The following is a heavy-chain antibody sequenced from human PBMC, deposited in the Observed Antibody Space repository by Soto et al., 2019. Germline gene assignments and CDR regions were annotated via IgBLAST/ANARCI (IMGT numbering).Heavy chain of an antibody. CDR3: ASFDSSGYYRQFDD. CDR1: GYTFTSYD. V-gene: IGHV1-8*01. D-gene: IGHD3-22*01. Sequence: ASVKVSCKASGYTFTSYDINWVRQATGQGLEWMGWMNPNSGNTGYAQKFQGRVTMTRNTSISTAYMELSSLRSEDTAVYYWASFDSSGYYRQFDDWGQGTLGTVSS. J-gene: IGHJ4*02. CDR2: MNPNSGNT.